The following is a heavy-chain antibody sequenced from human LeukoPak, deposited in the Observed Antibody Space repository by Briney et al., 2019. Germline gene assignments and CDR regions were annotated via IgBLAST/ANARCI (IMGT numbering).Heavy chain of an antibody. V-gene: IGHV3-15*01. CDR1: GVTFSNAW. Sequence: GGSLRLSCAASGVTFSNAWMSWVRQAPGKGLEWGGRIKSKTDGGTTDYAAPVKGRFTISRDDSKNTLYLQMNSLKTEDTAVYYCTTSPSSYSSGWYLSWGQGTMV. CDR3: TTSPSSYSSGWYLS. CDR2: IKSKTDGGTT. D-gene: IGHD6-19*01. J-gene: IGHJ3*01.